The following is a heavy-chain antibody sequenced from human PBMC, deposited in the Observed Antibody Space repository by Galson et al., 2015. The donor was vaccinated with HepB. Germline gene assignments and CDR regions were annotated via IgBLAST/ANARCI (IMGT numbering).Heavy chain of an antibody. CDR1: GDSVSINSAA. CDR3: ARDRLGLWYFDL. D-gene: IGHD1-7*01. Sequence: CAISGDSVSINSAAWNWIRQSPSRGFEWLGRTYYRSKWYYDYETSVKGRVTINPDTSKNQFSLQLSSVTPEDTAVYFCARDRLGLWYFDLWGRGTLVTVSS. J-gene: IGHJ2*01. CDR2: TYYRSKWYY. V-gene: IGHV6-1*01.